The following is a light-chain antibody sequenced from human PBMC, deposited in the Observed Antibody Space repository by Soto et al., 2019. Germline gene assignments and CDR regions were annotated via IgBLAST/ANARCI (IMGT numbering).Light chain of an antibody. V-gene: IGLV2-14*01. Sequence: QSVLTQPASVSGSPGQSITIPWTGTSSDVGGYNYVSWYQQHPGKAPKLMIYEVSNRPSGISNRFSGSKTGNTASLTISGLQAEDEADYYCSSYTSIITLYVFGSGTKVTVL. CDR3: SSYTSIITLYV. CDR1: SSDVGGYNY. CDR2: EVS. J-gene: IGLJ1*01.